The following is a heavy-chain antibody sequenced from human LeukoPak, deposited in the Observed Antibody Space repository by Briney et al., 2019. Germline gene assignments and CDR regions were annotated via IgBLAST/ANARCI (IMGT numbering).Heavy chain of an antibody. CDR3: ARGFPRDAFDI. J-gene: IGHJ3*02. CDR2: IIPIFGTA. V-gene: IGHV1-69*13. CDR1: GGTFSSYS. Sequence: SVKVPCKASGGTFSSYSISWVRQAPRQGLEWMVWIIPIFGTANYAQKFQGRVTITAAESTSTAYMELSSLSSEDTAVYYCARGFPRDAFDIWGQGTMLTVSS.